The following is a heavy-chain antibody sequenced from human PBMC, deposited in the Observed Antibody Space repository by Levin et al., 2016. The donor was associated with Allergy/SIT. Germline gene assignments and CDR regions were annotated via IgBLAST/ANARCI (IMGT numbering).Heavy chain of an antibody. CDR3: VRDKWDTDSATSFDH. Sequence: GESLKISCAASGFTFSTYGIHWVRQAPGKGLEWVAVVWNDGSYKYYSESVQGRFTISRDNSKNTAFLQLNSLRVEDMGVYYCVRDKWDTDSATSFDHWGQGTLVTVSS. CDR1: GFTFSTYG. D-gene: IGHD1-26*01. J-gene: IGHJ4*02. CDR2: VWNDGSYK. V-gene: IGHV3-33*01.